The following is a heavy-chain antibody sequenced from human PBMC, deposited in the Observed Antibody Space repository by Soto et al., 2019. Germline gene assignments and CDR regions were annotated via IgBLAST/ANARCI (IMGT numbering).Heavy chain of an antibody. D-gene: IGHD2-21*02. V-gene: IGHV3-30-3*01. CDR3: ARDWSNCGGDCRRDYYYGMDV. J-gene: IGHJ6*02. Sequence: QVQLVESGGGVVQPGRSLRLSCAASGFTFSSYAMHWVRQAPGKGLEWVAVISYDGSNKYYADSVKGRFTISRDNSKNTLYLQMNSLRAEDTAVYYCARDWSNCGGDCRRDYYYGMDVWGQGTTVTVSS. CDR2: ISYDGSNK. CDR1: GFTFSSYA.